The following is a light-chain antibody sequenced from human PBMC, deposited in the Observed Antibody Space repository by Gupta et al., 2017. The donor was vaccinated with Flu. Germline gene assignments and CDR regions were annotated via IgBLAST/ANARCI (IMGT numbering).Light chain of an antibody. J-gene: IGLJ1*01. CDR1: SSDVGGYNS. CDR2: DVN. Sequence: QSALTQPRSVSGSPGQSVAIACTGTSSDVGGYNSVSWYQQYPGEAPKLMIYDVNKRPSGVPQLFSGSKSGNTASLTISVLQAEDEADYYCCSYVGSFTYVFGTGTQVTVL. CDR3: CSYVGSFTYV. V-gene: IGLV2-11*01.